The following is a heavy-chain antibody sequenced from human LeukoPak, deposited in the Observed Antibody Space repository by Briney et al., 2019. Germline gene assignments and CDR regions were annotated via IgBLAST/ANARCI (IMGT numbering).Heavy chain of an antibody. Sequence: GGSLRLSCAASGFTFSSYAMSWVRQAPGKGLEWVSGFRGSGGYTFYADSVKGRVTISRDNSKSTLYLQTNSLRAEDTAVYYCAKGYGDPSHFDYWGQGTLVTVSS. CDR3: AKGYGDPSHFDY. D-gene: IGHD4-17*01. CDR1: GFTFSSYA. J-gene: IGHJ4*02. CDR2: FRGSGGYT. V-gene: IGHV3-23*01.